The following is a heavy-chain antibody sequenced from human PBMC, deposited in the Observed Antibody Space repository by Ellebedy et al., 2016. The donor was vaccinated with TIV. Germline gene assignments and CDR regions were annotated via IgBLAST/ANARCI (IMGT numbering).Heavy chain of an antibody. D-gene: IGHD2-2*01. Sequence: GESLKISXAASGFTFSSYAMSWVRQAPGKGLEWVSAISGNGGSTYYAASVKGRFTISRDNSKNTLYLQMNSLRAEDTAVYYCAKDTWYCISTSCFPFYYYGLDVWGQGTAVTVSS. CDR1: GFTFSSYA. CDR3: AKDTWYCISTSCFPFYYYGLDV. CDR2: ISGNGGST. J-gene: IGHJ6*02. V-gene: IGHV3-23*01.